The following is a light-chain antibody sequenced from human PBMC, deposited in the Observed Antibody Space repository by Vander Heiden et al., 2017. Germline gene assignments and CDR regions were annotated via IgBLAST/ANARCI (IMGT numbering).Light chain of an antibody. CDR3: CLYASSYTDV. Sequence: QSALTQPRSVSGSPGQSVTISCTGTSSDVGGYNYVSWYQQHPGKAPKLMIYDVSKRPSGVPDRFSGSRSGNTASLTISGLQAEDEADYYCCLYASSYTDVFGNGTKATVL. CDR1: SSDVGGYNY. CDR2: DVS. J-gene: IGLJ1*01. V-gene: IGLV2-11*01.